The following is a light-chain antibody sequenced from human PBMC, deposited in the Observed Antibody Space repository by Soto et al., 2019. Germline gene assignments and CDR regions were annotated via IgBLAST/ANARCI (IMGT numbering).Light chain of an antibody. J-gene: IGKJ2*01. V-gene: IGKV3-15*01. CDR1: QSISSD. Sequence: EIMMTQSPDTLSVSPGERATVSCRASQSISSDFAWFQLKPGQAPRLLIYGASTRAPDVPDRFSGSGSGTEFTLTISSLQSEDFAVYYRQQYNNRPYTFGQGTKLEIK. CDR3: QQYNNRPYT. CDR2: GAS.